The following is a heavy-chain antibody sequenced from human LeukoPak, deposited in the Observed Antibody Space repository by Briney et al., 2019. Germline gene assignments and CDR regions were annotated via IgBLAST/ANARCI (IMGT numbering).Heavy chain of an antibody. J-gene: IGHJ4*02. CDR3: ARATMVRGALDYFDY. V-gene: IGHV3-53*04. D-gene: IGHD3-10*01. CDR1: GFTVSSNY. CDR2: IYSGGST. Sequence: GGSLRLSCAASGFTVSSNYMSWVRQAPGKGLEWVSVIYSGGSTYYADSVKGRFTISRHNSKSTLYLQMNSLRAEDTAVYYCARATMVRGALDYFDYWGQGTLVTVSS.